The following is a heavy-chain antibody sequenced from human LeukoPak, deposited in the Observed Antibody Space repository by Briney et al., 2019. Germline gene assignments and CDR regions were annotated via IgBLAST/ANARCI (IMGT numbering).Heavy chain of an antibody. V-gene: IGHV4-34*01. D-gene: IGHD3-22*01. CDR3: ARHEPDYYDSSGFYPGNYYYMDV. CDR2: INHSGST. J-gene: IGHJ6*03. Sequence: KPSETLSLTCAVSGGSFSGYYWSWIRQPPGKGLEWIGEINHSGSTNYNPSPKSRVTISVDTSKNQFSLKLSSVTAADTALYYCARHEPDYYDSSGFYPGNYYYMDVWGKGTTVTISS. CDR1: GGSFSGYY.